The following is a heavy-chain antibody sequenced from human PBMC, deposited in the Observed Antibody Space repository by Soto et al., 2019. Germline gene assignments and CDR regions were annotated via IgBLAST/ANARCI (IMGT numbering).Heavy chain of an antibody. CDR3: TRGDSTDCSNGVCSFFYNHDMDV. V-gene: IGHV1-2*04. Sequence: GASVKVSCKASGYSFTDYHIHWVRQAPGQGLEWLGRINPKSGGTSTAQKFQGWVTMTTDTSISTASMELTRLTSDDTAIYYCTRGDSTDCSNGVCSFFYNHDMDVWGQGTTVTVSS. CDR2: INPKSGGT. CDR1: GYSFTDYH. J-gene: IGHJ6*02. D-gene: IGHD2-8*01.